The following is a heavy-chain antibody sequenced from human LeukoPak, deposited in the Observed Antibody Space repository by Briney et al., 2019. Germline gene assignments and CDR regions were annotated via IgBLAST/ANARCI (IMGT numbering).Heavy chain of an antibody. D-gene: IGHD7-27*01. Sequence: PGGSLRLSCVASEFTFSSYSMSWVRQAPGKGLEWVSTITTSDGNTYYADSVKGRFTVSRDNSKNTLFLQMNSLRAEDTAVYYCAKDGGLWVSAHWGDSWGRGTLVTVSS. CDR2: ITTSDGNT. CDR3: AKDGGLWVSAHWGDS. V-gene: IGHV3-23*01. CDR1: EFTFSSYS. J-gene: IGHJ4*02.